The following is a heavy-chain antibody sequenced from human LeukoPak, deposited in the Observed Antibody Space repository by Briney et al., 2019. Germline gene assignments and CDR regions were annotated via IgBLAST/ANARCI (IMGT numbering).Heavy chain of an antibody. V-gene: IGHV1-2*02. CDR1: GYTFTGYY. D-gene: IGHD5-12*01. J-gene: IGHJ4*02. CDR3: ARDVDIVATILSPHRNPGLLGY. Sequence: ASVKVSCKASGYTFTGYYMHWVRQAPGQGLEWMGWINPNSGGTNYAQKFQGRVTMTRDTSISTAYMELSRLRSDDTAVYYCARDVDIVATILSPHRNPGLLGYWGQGTLVNVSS. CDR2: INPNSGGT.